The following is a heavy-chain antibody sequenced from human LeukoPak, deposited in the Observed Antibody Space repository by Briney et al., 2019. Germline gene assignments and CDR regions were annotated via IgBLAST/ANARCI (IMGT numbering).Heavy chain of an antibody. D-gene: IGHD5-24*01. V-gene: IGHV3-23*01. J-gene: IGHJ4*02. CDR3: AKATLATTYFDS. Sequence: GGSLRLSCAASGFTFSSYGMHWVRQAPGMGLEWVSAISGRGDTIFYADSVKGRFTVSRDNSKNTLFLQVNSLRAEDTAVYYCAKATLATTYFDSWGQGTLVIVSS. CDR1: GFTFSSYG. CDR2: ISGRGDTI.